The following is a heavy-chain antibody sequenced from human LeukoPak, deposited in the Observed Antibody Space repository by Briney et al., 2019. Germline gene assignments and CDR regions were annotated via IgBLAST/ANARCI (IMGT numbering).Heavy chain of an antibody. CDR1: GFTFSSYG. CDR2: ISSSSSYI. V-gene: IGHV3-21*01. D-gene: IGHD3-22*01. CDR3: ARLYDSSGYYLYYFDY. Sequence: GGSLRLSCAASGFTFSSYGMNWVRQAPGKGLEWVSSISSSSSYIYYADSVKGRFTISRDNAKNSLYLQMNSLRAEDTAVYYCARLYDSSGYYLYYFDYWGQGTLVTVSS. J-gene: IGHJ4*02.